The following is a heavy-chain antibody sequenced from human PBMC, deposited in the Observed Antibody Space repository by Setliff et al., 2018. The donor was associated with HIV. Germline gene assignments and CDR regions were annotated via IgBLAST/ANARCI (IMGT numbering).Heavy chain of an antibody. Sequence: SETLSLTCTVSSGSISSNSFYWGWIRQPPGKGLEWIGTIHYSGSTYYNPSLKSRVSISVDTSKSQFSLKLTSVTAADTAVYYCARNVAATSAFDIWGRGTMVTVSS. D-gene: IGHD6-19*01. J-gene: IGHJ3*02. CDR1: SGSISSNSFY. CDR3: ARNVAATSAFDI. V-gene: IGHV4-39*01. CDR2: IHYSGST.